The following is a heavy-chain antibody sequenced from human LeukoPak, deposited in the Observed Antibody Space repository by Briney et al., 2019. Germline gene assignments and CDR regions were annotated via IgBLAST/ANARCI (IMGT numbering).Heavy chain of an antibody. Sequence: SETLSLTCTVSGGSISSSSYYWGWIRQPPGKGLEWIGSIYYSGSTYYNPSLKSRVTISVDTSKNQFSLKLSSVTAADTAVYYCAGLYCSGGSCYSYFDYWGQGTLVTVSS. V-gene: IGHV4-39*01. D-gene: IGHD2-15*01. CDR2: IYYSGST. CDR1: GGSISSSSYY. J-gene: IGHJ4*02. CDR3: AGLYCSGGSCYSYFDY.